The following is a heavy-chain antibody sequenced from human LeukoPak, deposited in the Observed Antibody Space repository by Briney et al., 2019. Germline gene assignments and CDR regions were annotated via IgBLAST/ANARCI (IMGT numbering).Heavy chain of an antibody. CDR1: GYTFTSYA. Sequence: ASVKVSCKASGYTFTSYAMNWVRQAPGQGLEWMGWISAHTGNIGYAQKFQGRVTMTTDTSTSTAYMELRSLRSDDTAVYYCARAGYCDGDCYSFFDYWGQGTLVTVST. V-gene: IGHV1-18*01. J-gene: IGHJ4*02. CDR2: ISAHTGNI. CDR3: ARAGYCDGDCYSFFDY. D-gene: IGHD2-21*02.